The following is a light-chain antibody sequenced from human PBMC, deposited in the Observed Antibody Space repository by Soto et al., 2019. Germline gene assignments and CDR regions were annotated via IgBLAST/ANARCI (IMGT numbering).Light chain of an antibody. CDR3: AAWDDSLSAHYV. J-gene: IGLJ1*01. CDR2: RNN. CDR1: SSNIGSNY. Sequence: SVLTQPPSASGTPGQRVTISCSGSSSNIGSNYVYWDQQLPGTAPKLLIYRNNQRPSGVPDRFSGSKSGTSASLAISGLRSEYEADYYCAAWDDSLSAHYVFGTGTKVTVL. V-gene: IGLV1-47*01.